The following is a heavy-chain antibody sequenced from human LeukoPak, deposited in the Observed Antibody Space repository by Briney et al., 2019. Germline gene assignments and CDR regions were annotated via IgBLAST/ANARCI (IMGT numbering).Heavy chain of an antibody. J-gene: IGHJ6*02. Sequence: ASVKVSCKASGYTFTSYGISWVRQAPGQGLEWMGWISAYNGNTNYAQKLQGRVTMTTGTSTSTAYMELRSLRSDDTAVYYCARDIGYCSSTSCLGYYYYGMDVWGQGTTVTVSS. CDR3: ARDIGYCSSTSCLGYYYYGMDV. CDR2: ISAYNGNT. CDR1: GYTFTSYG. V-gene: IGHV1-18*01. D-gene: IGHD2-2*01.